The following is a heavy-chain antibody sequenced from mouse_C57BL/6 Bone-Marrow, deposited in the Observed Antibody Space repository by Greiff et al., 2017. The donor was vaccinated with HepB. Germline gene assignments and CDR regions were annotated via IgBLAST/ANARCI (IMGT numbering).Heavy chain of an antibody. V-gene: IGHV5-2*03. CDR2: INSDGGST. J-gene: IGHJ1*03. CDR1: EYEFPSHD. D-gene: IGHD1-1*01. CDR3: ARHDYYGSYWYFDV. Sequence: EVKVEESGGGLVQPGESLKLSCESNEYEFPSHDMSWVRKTPEKRLELVAAINSDGGSTYYPDTMERRFIISRDNTKKTLYLQMSRLRSEDTALYYCARHDYYGSYWYFDVWGTGTTVTVSS.